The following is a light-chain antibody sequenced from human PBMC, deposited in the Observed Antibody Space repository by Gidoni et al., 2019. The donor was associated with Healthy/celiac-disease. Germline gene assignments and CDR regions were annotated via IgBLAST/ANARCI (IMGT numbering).Light chain of an antibody. CDR1: QSVSSSY. Sequence: EIVLPQSPATLSLSPGERAALSCGASQSVSSSYLAWYPPKPGLAPRLLNYDASSRATGIPDRFSGSGSGTDFTLTISRLEPEDFAVYCCQQYGSSPGGTFGPGTRVDIK. CDR2: DAS. CDR3: QQYGSSPGGT. J-gene: IGKJ3*01. V-gene: IGKV3D-20*01.